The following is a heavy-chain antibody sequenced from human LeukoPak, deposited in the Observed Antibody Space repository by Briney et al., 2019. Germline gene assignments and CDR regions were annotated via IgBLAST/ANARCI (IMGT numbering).Heavy chain of an antibody. J-gene: IGHJ6*02. D-gene: IGHD2-21*02. Sequence: GGSLRLSCAAPGFTFSSYTMHWVRQAPGKGLEWVAVISYDGSNAYYADSVRGRFTISRDDSKNTLYLQMSSLRAEDTAVYYCARDDVVVTAIRKRYGMDVWGQGTTVTVSS. V-gene: IGHV3-30-3*01. CDR1: GFTFSSYT. CDR3: ARDDVVVTAIRKRYGMDV. CDR2: ISYDGSNA.